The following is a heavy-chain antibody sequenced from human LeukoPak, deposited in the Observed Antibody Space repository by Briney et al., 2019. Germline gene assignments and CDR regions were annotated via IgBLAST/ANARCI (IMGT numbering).Heavy chain of an antibody. V-gene: IGHV1-24*01. CDR3: ARARTDYGGNSGDFDY. CDR2: FDPEDGET. J-gene: IGHJ4*02. Sequence: ASVKVSCKVSGYTLTELSMHWVRQAPGKGLEWMGGFDPEDGETIYAQKFQGRVTITADESTSTAYMELSSLRSEDTAVYYCARARTDYGGNSGDFDYWGQGTLVTVSS. D-gene: IGHD4-23*01. CDR1: GYTLTELS.